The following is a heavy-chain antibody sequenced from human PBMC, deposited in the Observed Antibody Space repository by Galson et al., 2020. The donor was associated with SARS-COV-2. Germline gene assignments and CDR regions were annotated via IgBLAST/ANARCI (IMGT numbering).Heavy chain of an antibody. J-gene: IGHJ3*02. CDR2: IYHSGIT. CDR3: ARGNYYDTAGSIDAFDI. Sequence: ASETLSLTCTISGGPITSPTSYWGWIRQPPGKGLEWIGNIYHSGITYYIPSLKSRVSISVDTSKNQLSLKLRSVTAADTAVYYCARGNYYDTAGSIDAFDIWGQGTVVTVSS. D-gene: IGHD3-22*01. V-gene: IGHV4-39*07. CDR1: GGPITSPTSY.